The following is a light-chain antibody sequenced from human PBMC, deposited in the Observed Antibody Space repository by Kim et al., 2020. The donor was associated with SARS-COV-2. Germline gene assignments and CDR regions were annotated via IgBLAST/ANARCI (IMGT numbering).Light chain of an antibody. CDR3: SSYTSSSIYV. J-gene: IGLJ1*01. CDR2: EVS. Sequence: QSALTQPPSVSGSPGQSVTISCTGTSSDVGSYTRVSWYQQPPGTAPKLMIYEVSKRPSGVPDRFSGSKSGNTASLTISGLQAEDEADYYCSSYTSSSIYVFGTGTKVTVL. V-gene: IGLV2-18*02. CDR1: SSDVGSYTR.